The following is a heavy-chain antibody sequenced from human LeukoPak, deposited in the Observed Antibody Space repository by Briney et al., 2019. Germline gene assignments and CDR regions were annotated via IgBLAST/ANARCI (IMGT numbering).Heavy chain of an antibody. CDR1: GFTLSTNA. V-gene: IGHV3-23*01. Sequence: GGSLRLSCLTSGFTLSTNAMSWVRQAPGKGLEWFSGISGSGASTYYADSVKGRFTISRDDSRNTLYLQMNSLRGDDTAVYYCAKDVGKWESLHFFDYWGQGTLVTVSP. CDR3: AKDVGKWESLHFFDY. CDR2: ISGSGAST. J-gene: IGHJ4*02. D-gene: IGHD1-26*01.